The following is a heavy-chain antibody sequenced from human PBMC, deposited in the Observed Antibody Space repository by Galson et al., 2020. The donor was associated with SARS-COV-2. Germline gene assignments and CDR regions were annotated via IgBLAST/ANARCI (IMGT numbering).Heavy chain of an antibody. J-gene: IGHJ4*02. V-gene: IGHV3-30*18. CDR1: GFTFSSFG. CDR2: ISYDGNIK. CDR3: AKDPGYNFYFDF. D-gene: IGHD3-22*01. Sequence: GESLKISCAASGFTFSSFGMHWVRQAPGKGLEWVALISYDGNIKYYADSVKGRFTISRDSSKNSLYLQMNSLRPEDTAVYYCAKDPGYNFYFDFWGQGTLVTVSS.